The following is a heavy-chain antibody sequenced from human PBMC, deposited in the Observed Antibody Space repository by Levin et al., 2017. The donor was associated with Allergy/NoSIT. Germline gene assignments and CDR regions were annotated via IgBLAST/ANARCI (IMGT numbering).Heavy chain of an antibody. D-gene: IGHD2-8*01. CDR1: GYTFTFYG. CDR3: AREMAETAADTFDV. CDR2: ISPYNGNT. Sequence: ASVKVSCKASGYTFTFYGISWVRQAPGQGLEWMGWISPYNGNTNYAQKLQGRVTMTTDTSTSTAYMELRSLRSDDTAVYYCAREMAETAADTFDVWGQGTMVTVSS. J-gene: IGHJ3*01. V-gene: IGHV1-18*01.